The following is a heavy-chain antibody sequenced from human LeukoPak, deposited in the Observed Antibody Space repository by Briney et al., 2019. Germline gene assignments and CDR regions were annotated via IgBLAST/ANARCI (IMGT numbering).Heavy chain of an antibody. J-gene: IGHJ4*02. V-gene: IGHV1-18*01. Sequence: ASVKVSCKASGYTFTSYGISWVRQAPGQGLEWMGWISAYNGNTNYAQKLQGRVTMTTDTSTSTAYMELRSLRSDDTAVYYCARDLEYGSGSYNGTDYWGQGTLVTVSS. D-gene: IGHD3-10*01. CDR1: GYTFTSYG. CDR2: ISAYNGNT. CDR3: ARDLEYGSGSYNGTDY.